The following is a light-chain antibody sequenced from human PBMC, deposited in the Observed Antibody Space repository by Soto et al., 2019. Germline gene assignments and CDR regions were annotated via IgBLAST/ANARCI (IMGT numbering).Light chain of an antibody. CDR2: AAS. J-gene: IGKJ1*01. CDR1: QSISSY. Sequence: DIQMTQSPSSLSASVGDRVTITCRASQSISSYLNWYQQKPGKAPKLLIYAASSLQSGVPSRFSGSGSGTVFTLTISSLQPEDFATYYCQQSYSTPVTFGQGTKVDIK. V-gene: IGKV1-39*01. CDR3: QQSYSTPVT.